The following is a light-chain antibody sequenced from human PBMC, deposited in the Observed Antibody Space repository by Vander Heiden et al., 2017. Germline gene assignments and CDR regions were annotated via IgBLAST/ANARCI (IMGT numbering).Light chain of an antibody. CDR3: LHYNSYPIT. CDR2: GAS. Sequence: DIQMTQSPPSLSVSAGDRVTITRRASQGIRNELGWYQQKPGKAPKRLIYGASSLQSGVPSMFSGSGSGTEFTLTISSLQPEDFATYFCLHYNSYPITFGQGTRLENK. CDR1: QGIRNE. V-gene: IGKV1-17*01. J-gene: IGKJ5*01.